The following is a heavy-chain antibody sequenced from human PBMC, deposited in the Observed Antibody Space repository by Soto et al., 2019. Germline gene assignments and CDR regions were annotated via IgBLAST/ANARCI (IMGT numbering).Heavy chain of an antibody. Sequence: EVQLVESGGGLVQPGGSLRLSCAASGFTFSNYWMHWVRQAPGKGLVWVSRINSDGSSTNYADSVKGRFTISRDNAQNTLYLQMNSLRAEDTAVYYCAKGDTDDAFDIWGQGTMVTVSS. J-gene: IGHJ3*02. CDR3: AKGDTDDAFDI. D-gene: IGHD5-18*01. V-gene: IGHV3-74*01. CDR1: GFTFSNYW. CDR2: INSDGSST.